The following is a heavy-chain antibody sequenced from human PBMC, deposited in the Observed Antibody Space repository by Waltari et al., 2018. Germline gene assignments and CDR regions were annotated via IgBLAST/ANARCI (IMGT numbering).Heavy chain of an antibody. CDR2: IYYSGST. CDR1: GGSISRYY. CDR3: TSYDSSGLDAFDI. J-gene: IGHJ3*02. Sequence: QVQLQESGPGLVKPSETLSLTCTVSGGSISRYYWSWIRQPPGKGLEWIGYIYYSGSTNYNPSLKSRVTISVDTSKNQFSLKLSSVTAADTAVYYCTSYDSSGLDAFDIWGQGTMVTVSS. V-gene: IGHV4-59*01. D-gene: IGHD3-22*01.